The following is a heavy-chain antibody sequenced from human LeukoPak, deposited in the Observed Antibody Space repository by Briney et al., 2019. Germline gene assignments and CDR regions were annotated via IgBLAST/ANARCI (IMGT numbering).Heavy chain of an antibody. CDR3: ATELRWKDH. CDR2: MKPNSGNT. Sequence: ASVKVSCKASGYTFTSYDINWVRQATGQGLEWMGYMKPNSGNTGYAQKFQGRVTMTRDTSISTAYMELSSLTSEDTAVYYCATELRWKDHWGQGALVTVSS. V-gene: IGHV1-8*01. CDR1: GYTFTSYD. D-gene: IGHD4-23*01. J-gene: IGHJ4*02.